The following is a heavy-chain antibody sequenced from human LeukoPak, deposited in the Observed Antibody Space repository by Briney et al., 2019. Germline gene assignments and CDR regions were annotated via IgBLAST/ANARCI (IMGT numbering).Heavy chain of an antibody. CDR3: AKTGY. CDR1: GFPFSIHG. V-gene: IGHV3-23*01. CDR2: ISPGGGPT. Sequence: GGSLRLSCAGSGFPFSIHGMNWVRQAPGKGLEWVSGISPGGGPTYYADSVKGRFTISRDDSKNTLYLQMNSLRAEDTAVYYCAKTGYWGQGTLVTVSS. J-gene: IGHJ4*02.